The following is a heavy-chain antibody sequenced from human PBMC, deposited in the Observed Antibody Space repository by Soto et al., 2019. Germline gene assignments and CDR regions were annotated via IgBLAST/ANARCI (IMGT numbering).Heavy chain of an antibody. CDR1: GYTFSNYD. CDR2: MNPKSGYT. Sequence: QVQLVQSGAEVKKPGTSVRISCKTSGYTFSNYDINWVRQAAGQGLEWMGWMNPKSGYTGSARNFQGRVTMTRDTSMTTAYMELSSLRSEDTAMYYCARGMGSVDFWCQGTLVTVSS. D-gene: IGHD1-26*01. CDR3: ARGMGSVDF. V-gene: IGHV1-8*01. J-gene: IGHJ4*02.